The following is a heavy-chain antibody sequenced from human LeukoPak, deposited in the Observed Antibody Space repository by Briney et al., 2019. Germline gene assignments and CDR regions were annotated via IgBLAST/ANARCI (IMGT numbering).Heavy chain of an antibody. CDR3: ARAPCSGGSCTPRGWFDP. CDR2: INAGNGNT. J-gene: IGHJ5*02. CDR1: GYTFTSYA. Sequence: ASVTVSFTASGYTFTSYAMHWVRQAPGQRLEWMGWINAGNGNTKYSQKFQGRVTITRDTSASTAYMELSSLRSEDTAVYYCARAPCSGGSCTPRGWFDPWGQGTLVTVSS. D-gene: IGHD2-15*01. V-gene: IGHV1-3*01.